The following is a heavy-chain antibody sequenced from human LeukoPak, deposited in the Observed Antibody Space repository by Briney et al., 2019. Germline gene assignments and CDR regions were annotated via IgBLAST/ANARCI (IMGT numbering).Heavy chain of an antibody. CDR1: GFTFSSYG. D-gene: IGHD3-10*01. J-gene: IGHJ4*02. CDR2: IWYDGGNK. Sequence: PGRSLRLSCAASGFTFSSYGMHWVRQAPGKGLEWVAVIWYDGGNKYYADSVKGRFTISRDNSKNTLYLQMNSLRAEDTAVYYCARDKVLWFGELSRILVDWGQGTLVTVSS. V-gene: IGHV3-33*01. CDR3: ARDKVLWFGELSRILVD.